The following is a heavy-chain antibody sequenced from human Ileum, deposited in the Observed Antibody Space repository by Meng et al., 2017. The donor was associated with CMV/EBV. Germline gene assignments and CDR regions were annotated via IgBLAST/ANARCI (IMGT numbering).Heavy chain of an antibody. V-gene: IGHV4-34*01. CDR3: ARGLASGWPNY. D-gene: IGHD3-10*01. J-gene: IGHJ4*02. CDR1: GGSFTGYY. Sequence: QVQLKQWGAGLLKPSETLSVTCAVFGGSFTGYYWSWFRQSPGKGLEWIGEITHSGRTSYNLSLKSRVTISVDMSKYQFSLKLTSVTAADTAIYYCARGLASGWPNYWGQGTLVTVSS. CDR2: ITHSGRT.